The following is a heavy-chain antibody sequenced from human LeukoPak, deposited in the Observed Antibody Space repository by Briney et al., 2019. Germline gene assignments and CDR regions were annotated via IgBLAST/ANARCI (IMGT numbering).Heavy chain of an antibody. V-gene: IGHV1-46*01. Sequence: GASVKVSCKASGYTFTSYYMHWVRQAPGQGLEWMGIINPSGGSTSYAQKFQGRVTMTRDTSTSTVYMEPSSLRSEDTAVYYCARGAPRAYSSGYFRIPGAQYFQHWGQGTLVTVSS. CDR1: GYTFTSYY. CDR3: ARGAPRAYSSGYFRIPGAQYFQH. D-gene: IGHD3-22*01. J-gene: IGHJ1*01. CDR2: INPSGGST.